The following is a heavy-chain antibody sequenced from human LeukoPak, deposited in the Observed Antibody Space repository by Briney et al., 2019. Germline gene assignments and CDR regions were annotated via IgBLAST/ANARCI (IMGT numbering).Heavy chain of an antibody. CDR3: ATYRQVLLPFES. J-gene: IGHJ4*02. Sequence: GGSLRLSCAASGFTFSSYALHWVRQAPGKGLEYVSAISSNGGSTYYANSVKSRFTISRDNSKSTLSLQMNSLRAEDTAIYYCATYRQVLLPFESWGQGTLVTVSS. CDR1: GFTFSSYA. CDR2: ISSNGGST. D-gene: IGHD2-8*02. V-gene: IGHV3-64*01.